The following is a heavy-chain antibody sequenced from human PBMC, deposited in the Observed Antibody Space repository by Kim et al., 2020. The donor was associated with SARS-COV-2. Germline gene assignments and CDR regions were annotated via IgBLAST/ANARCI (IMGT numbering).Heavy chain of an antibody. CDR3: ARVSGYDLRFNDY. V-gene: IGHV1-69*01. Sequence: NSAQKFQGRVTITADESTSTAYMELSSPRSEGTAVYYCARVSGYDLRFNDYWGQGTLVTVSS. J-gene: IGHJ4*02. D-gene: IGHD5-12*01.